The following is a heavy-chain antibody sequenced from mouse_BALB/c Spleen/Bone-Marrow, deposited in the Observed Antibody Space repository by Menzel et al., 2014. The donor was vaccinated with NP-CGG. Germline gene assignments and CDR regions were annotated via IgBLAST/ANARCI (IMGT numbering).Heavy chain of an antibody. CDR2: ISSGSSTI. CDR3: ARKGNFHYYGYYDMDY. V-gene: IGHV5-17*02. J-gene: IGHJ4*01. D-gene: IGHD1-2*01. Sequence: EVKLVESGGGLVQPGGSRKLSCAASGFTFSTFGMHWVRQAPEKGLEWIAYISSGSSTIYYADTVKGRFTISRDNHKNTLFLQMTSLRSEDTAMYYCARKGNFHYYGYYDMDYWGQGTSVTVSS. CDR1: GFTFSTFG.